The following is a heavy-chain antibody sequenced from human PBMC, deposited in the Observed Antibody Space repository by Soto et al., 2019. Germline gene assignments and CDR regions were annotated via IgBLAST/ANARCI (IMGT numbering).Heavy chain of an antibody. Sequence: EVQLVESGGGLVQPGGSLRVSCAASGFTFSSYSMNWVRQAPGKGLEWVSYISHSSSTIFYADSVKGRFTISRDNVKKSLYLQMDSLRDEDTAVYYCARDRWEREPNFDYWGQGTLVTVSS. CDR1: GFTFSSYS. J-gene: IGHJ4*02. D-gene: IGHD1-26*01. CDR3: ARDRWEREPNFDY. V-gene: IGHV3-48*02. CDR2: ISHSSSTI.